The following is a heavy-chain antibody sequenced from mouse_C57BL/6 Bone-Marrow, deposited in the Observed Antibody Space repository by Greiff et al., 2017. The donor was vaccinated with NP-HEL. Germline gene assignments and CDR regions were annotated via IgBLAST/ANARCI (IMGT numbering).Heavy chain of an antibody. D-gene: IGHD1-1*01. CDR3: ARNSYYYGSSLAWFAY. J-gene: IGHJ3*01. Sequence: QVQLKESGPGLVQPSQSLSITCTVSGFSLTSYGVHWVRQSPGKGLEWLGVIWSGGSTDYNAAFISRLSIRKDNSKSQVFFKMNSLQADYTAIYYCARNSYYYGSSLAWFAYWGQGTLVTVSA. CDR1: GFSLTSYG. CDR2: IWSGGST. V-gene: IGHV2-2*01.